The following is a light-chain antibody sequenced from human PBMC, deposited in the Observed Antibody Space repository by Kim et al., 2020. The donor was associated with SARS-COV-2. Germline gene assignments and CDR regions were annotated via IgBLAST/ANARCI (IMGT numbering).Light chain of an antibody. CDR3: QQRGNWTN. CDR2: DAS. Sequence: EIVLTQSPATLSLSPGERATLSCRASQSVRTYLAWYQQKPGQAPRLLIYDASNRATGIPARFSGSGSGTDFTLTISSLEPEDFAVYYCQQRGNWTNFGQGTRLEIK. CDR1: QSVRTY. J-gene: IGKJ5*01. V-gene: IGKV3-11*01.